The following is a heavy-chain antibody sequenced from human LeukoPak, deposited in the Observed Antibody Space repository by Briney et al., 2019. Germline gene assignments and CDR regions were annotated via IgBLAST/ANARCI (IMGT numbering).Heavy chain of an antibody. Sequence: GGSLRLSCAASGFTFSSYEMNWVRQAPGKGLEWVSYISSSGSTIYYADSVKGRFTISRDNAKNSLYLQTNSLRAEDTAVYYCARVGYSSGWSPGRNNWFDPWGQGTLVTVSS. D-gene: IGHD6-19*01. CDR1: GFTFSSYE. CDR3: ARVGYSSGWSPGRNNWFDP. V-gene: IGHV3-48*03. J-gene: IGHJ5*02. CDR2: ISSSGSTI.